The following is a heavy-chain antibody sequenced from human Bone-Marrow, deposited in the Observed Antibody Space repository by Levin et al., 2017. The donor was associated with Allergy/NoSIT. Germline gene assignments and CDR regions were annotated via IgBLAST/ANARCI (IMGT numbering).Heavy chain of an antibody. Sequence: GGSLRLSCVVSGFSFSSYAMDWVRQAPGKGLEWVAVIWHDGSNQHYADSVKGRFTISRDNSKNTLYLQMSSLRAEDTAVYYCARDWGGVFDYWGQGTLVTVSS. CDR2: IWHDGSNQ. J-gene: IGHJ4*02. CDR3: ARDWGGVFDY. D-gene: IGHD3-16*01. CDR1: GFSFSSYA. V-gene: IGHV3-33*01.